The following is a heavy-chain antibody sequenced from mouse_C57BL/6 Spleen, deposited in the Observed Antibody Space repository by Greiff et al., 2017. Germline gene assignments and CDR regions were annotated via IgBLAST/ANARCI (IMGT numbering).Heavy chain of an antibody. Sequence: QVQLKESGAELVRPGASVTLSCKASGYTFTDYEMHWVKQTPVHGLEWIGAIDPETGGTAYNQKFKGKAILTADQSSSTAYMDLRSLTAEDSAVYCCSEYSNFGGFAYWGQGTLVTVSA. CDR3: SEYSNFGGFAY. D-gene: IGHD2-5*01. J-gene: IGHJ3*01. CDR2: IDPETGGT. V-gene: IGHV1-15*01. CDR1: GYTFTDYE.